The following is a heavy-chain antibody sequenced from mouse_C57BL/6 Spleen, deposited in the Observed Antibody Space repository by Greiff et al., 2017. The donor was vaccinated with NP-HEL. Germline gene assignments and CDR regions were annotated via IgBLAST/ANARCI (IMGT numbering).Heavy chain of an antibody. Sequence: QVQLQQSGAELARPGASVKLSCKASGYTFTSYGISWVKQRTGQGLEWIGEIYPRSGNTYYNEKFKGKATLTADKSSSTAYMELRSLTSEDSAVYFCARSETTAQATEYYYAMDYWGQGTSVTVSS. CDR3: ARSETTAQATEYYYAMDY. J-gene: IGHJ4*01. D-gene: IGHD3-2*02. CDR2: IYPRSGNT. V-gene: IGHV1-81*01. CDR1: GYTFTSYG.